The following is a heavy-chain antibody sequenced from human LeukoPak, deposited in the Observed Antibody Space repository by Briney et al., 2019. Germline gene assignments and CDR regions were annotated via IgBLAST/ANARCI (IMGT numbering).Heavy chain of an antibody. CDR3: ARLLDNDISGDPDTFDV. CDR1: GSSLSGHY. CDR2: VSYTWRT. Sequence: SETLSLTCTVSGSSLSGHYWSWIRQPPGKRLEWIGYVSYTWRTKYNPSLQSRVTISIDTSKSQFSLKLTSVTSADTAVYSCARLLDNDISGDPDTFDVWGQGTTVIVSS. D-gene: IGHD3-22*01. V-gene: IGHV4-59*11. J-gene: IGHJ3*01.